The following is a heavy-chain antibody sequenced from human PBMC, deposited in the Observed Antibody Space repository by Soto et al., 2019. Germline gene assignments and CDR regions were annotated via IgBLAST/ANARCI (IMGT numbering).Heavy chain of an antibody. CDR2: VSIGGST. D-gene: IGHD1-20*01. CDR1: GFTFSSYA. CDR3: ARDRPITGTTKYFDY. Sequence: PGGSLRLSCAASGFTFSSYAMGWVRQGPGKGLEWVAVVSIGGSTHYADSVRGRFTISRDNSKNTLSLQMNSLTAEDTAVYYCARDRPITGTTKYFDYWGQGTLVTVSS. V-gene: IGHV3-23*01. J-gene: IGHJ4*02.